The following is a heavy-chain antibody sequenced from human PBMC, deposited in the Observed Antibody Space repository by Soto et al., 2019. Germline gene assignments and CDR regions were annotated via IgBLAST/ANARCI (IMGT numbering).Heavy chain of an antibody. CDR3: AKRARVVQAAQPTCDY. V-gene: IGHV3-23*01. J-gene: IGHJ4*02. D-gene: IGHD2-2*01. CDR1: GFTFSSYA. CDR2: ISGSGGST. Sequence: EVQLLESGGGLVQPGGSLRLSCAASGFTFSSYAMSWVRQAPGKGLEWVSAISGSGGSTYYADSVKGRFTISRDNSTSTRYLQMNSLRAEDTAVYYCAKRARVVQAAQPTCDYWGQGTLVTVSS.